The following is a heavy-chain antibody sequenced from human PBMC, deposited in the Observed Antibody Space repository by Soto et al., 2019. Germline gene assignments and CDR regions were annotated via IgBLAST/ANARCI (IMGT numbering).Heavy chain of an antibody. D-gene: IGHD7-27*01. Sequence: ASETLSLTCTVSGGSISSYYWTWIRQPPGKGLEWIGYIYYSGSTNYNPSLKSRVTISVATSKTQFSLKLSSVTAADTAVYYCARLDGDYNYMYVCSKGTTLTVS. J-gene: IGHJ6*03. CDR3: ARLDGDYNYMYV. CDR2: IYYSGST. CDR1: GGSISSYY. V-gene: IGHV4-59*08.